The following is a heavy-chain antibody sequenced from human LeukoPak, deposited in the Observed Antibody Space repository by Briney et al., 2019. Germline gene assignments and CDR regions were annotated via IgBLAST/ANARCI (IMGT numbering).Heavy chain of an antibody. CDR1: GGSISSYY. CDR2: IYYSGST. V-gene: IGHV4-59*08. J-gene: IGHJ4*02. Sequence: SETLSLTCTVSGGSISSYYWGWIRQPPGKGLEWIGYIYYSGSTNYNPSLKSRVTISVDTSKNQFSLKLSSVTAADTAVYYCARSIAAAGTTIDYWGQGTLVTVSS. CDR3: ARSIAAAGTTIDY. D-gene: IGHD6-13*01.